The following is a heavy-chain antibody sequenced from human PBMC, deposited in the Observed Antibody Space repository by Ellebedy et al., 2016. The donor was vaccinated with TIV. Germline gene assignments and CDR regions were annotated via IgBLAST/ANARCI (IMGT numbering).Heavy chain of an antibody. D-gene: IGHD1-20*01. CDR3: AKYLTGWQVDY. CDR1: GFTFSSYA. V-gene: IGHV3-23*01. Sequence: GESLKISCAASGFTFSSYAMTWVRQAPGKGLEWVSAITGSSATIYYADSLKGRFTISRDNSKHTLYLQMNSLRAEDTAVYYCAKYLTGWQVDYWGQGTLVTVSS. J-gene: IGHJ4*02. CDR2: ITGSSATI.